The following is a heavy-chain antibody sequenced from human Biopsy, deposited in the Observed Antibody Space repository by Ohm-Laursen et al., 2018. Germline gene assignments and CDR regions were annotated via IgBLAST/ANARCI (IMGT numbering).Heavy chain of an antibody. CDR1: GFSLSARGMC. CDR2: VDWDDYK. J-gene: IGHJ6*02. V-gene: IGHV2-70*11. Sequence: TQTLTLTCSFSGFSLSARGMCVSWIRQAPGKALEWLARVDWDDYKDYSASLQTKFPISKDTSNDQVVLTVNNVDPADTATYYCARTPILIVSAGLVYRHRRHLQGMDVWGQGIAVTVS. D-gene: IGHD6-13*01. CDR3: ARTPILIVSAGLVYRHRRHLQGMDV.